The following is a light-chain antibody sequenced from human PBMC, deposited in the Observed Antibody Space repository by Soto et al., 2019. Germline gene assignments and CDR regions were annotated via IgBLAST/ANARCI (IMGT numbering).Light chain of an antibody. V-gene: IGKV3-15*01. Sequence: EIVMTQSPATLSVSPGERVTLSCRASQSVSSNLAWYQQKPGLAPRLLFYAASTRATGIPARFSGSGSGTEFTVTISSLQSEDSAVYYCQQYNDWPWTLGQGTKVEIK. J-gene: IGKJ1*01. CDR3: QQYNDWPWT. CDR2: AAS. CDR1: QSVSSN.